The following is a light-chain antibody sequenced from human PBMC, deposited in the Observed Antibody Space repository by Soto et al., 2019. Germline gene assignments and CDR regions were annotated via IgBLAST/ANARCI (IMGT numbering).Light chain of an antibody. Sequence: DIQMTQSTSTLSASVGDRVTITCRASQSISSWLAWYQQKPGKAPKLLIYKASSLESGVPSRFSGSGSGTEFTLTISSLQPDDFATYYCQQYNSPYTFGQGTKLEIK. CDR3: QQYNSPYT. J-gene: IGKJ2*01. CDR1: QSISSW. V-gene: IGKV1-5*03. CDR2: KAS.